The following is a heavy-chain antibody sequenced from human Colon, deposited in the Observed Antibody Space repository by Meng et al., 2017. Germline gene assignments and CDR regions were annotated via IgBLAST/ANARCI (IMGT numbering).Heavy chain of an antibody. CDR2: TRNRAQSYIT. Sequence: VQRVGSGGGLVPSGGSLRCACVGSGFICSDHYMEWVRQAPGKGLEWVGRTRNRAQSYITEYAASVKGRFTISRDDSKNSMYLQMNSLETGDTAVYYCVRWTSGSADYWGQGTLVTVSS. D-gene: IGHD1-26*01. V-gene: IGHV3-72*01. J-gene: IGHJ4*02. CDR1: GFICSDHY. CDR3: VRWTSGSADY.